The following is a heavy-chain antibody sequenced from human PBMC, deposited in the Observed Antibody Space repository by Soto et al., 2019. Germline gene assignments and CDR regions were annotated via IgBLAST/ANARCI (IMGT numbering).Heavy chain of an antibody. J-gene: IGHJ4*02. V-gene: IGHV4-4*02. Sequence: QVQLQESGPGLVKPSGTLSLTCAVSGGSLRSSNWWSWVRQPPGKGLEWIGAIYHSGSTNYNPSLKSRVTRSVDNSKNQFSLKLSSVTAADTVGYYCAIRTTVTTRLGYWGQGTLVTVSS. CDR2: IYHSGST. D-gene: IGHD4-17*01. CDR1: GGSLRSSNW. CDR3: AIRTTVTTRLGY.